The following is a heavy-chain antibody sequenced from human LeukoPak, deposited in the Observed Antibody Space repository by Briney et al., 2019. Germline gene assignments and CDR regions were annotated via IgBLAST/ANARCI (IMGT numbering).Heavy chain of an antibody. Sequence: PGGSLRLSCAASGFTFSSYSMNWVRQAPGKGLEWVSSISSSSSYIYYADSVKGRFTISRDNAKNSLYLQMSSLRSEDTAVYYCAREGGYGDYVNWGQGTLVTVSS. D-gene: IGHD4-17*01. CDR3: AREGGYGDYVN. CDR2: ISSSSSYI. J-gene: IGHJ4*02. V-gene: IGHV3-21*04. CDR1: GFTFSSYS.